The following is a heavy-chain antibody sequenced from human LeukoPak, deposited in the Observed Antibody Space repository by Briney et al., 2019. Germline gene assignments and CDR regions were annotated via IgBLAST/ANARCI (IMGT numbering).Heavy chain of an antibody. V-gene: IGHV4-34*01. J-gene: IGHJ5*02. CDR1: GGSFGGYY. D-gene: IGHD2-2*01. CDR3: ARYCSSTRHYNWFDP. Sequence: SETLSLTCAVYGGSFGGYYWSWIRQPPGKGLEWIGEINHSGSTNYNPSLKSRVTISVDTSKNQFSLKLSSVTAADTAVYYCARYCSSTRHYNWFDPWGQGTLVTVSS. CDR2: INHSGST.